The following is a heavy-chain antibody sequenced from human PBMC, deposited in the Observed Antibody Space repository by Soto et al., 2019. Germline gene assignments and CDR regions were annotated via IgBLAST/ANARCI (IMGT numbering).Heavy chain of an antibody. D-gene: IGHD4-17*01. CDR3: ARDTNDYGGINWFDP. CDR2: IYHSGST. CDR1: GGSISSGGYS. J-gene: IGHJ5*02. Sequence: PSETLSLTCAVSGGSISSGGYSWSWIRQPPGKGLEWIGYIYHSGSTYYNPSLKSRVTISVDRSKNQFSLKLSSVTAADTAVYYCARDTNDYGGINWFDPWGQGTLVTSPQ. V-gene: IGHV4-30-2*01.